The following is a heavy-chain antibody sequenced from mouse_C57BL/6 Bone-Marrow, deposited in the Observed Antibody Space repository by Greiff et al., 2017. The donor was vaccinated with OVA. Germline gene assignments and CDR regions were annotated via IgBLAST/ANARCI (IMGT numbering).Heavy chain of an antibody. CDR3: ARGLITTVVSY. D-gene: IGHD1-1*01. CDR1: GYTFTSYW. J-gene: IGHJ2*01. Sequence: QVQLQQPGAELVKPGASVKMSCKASGYTFTSYWITWVKQRPGQGLEWIGDLYPGSGSTNYNEKFKSKATLTVDTSSSTAYMQLSSLTSEDSAVYYCARGLITTVVSYWGQGTTLTVSS. CDR2: LYPGSGST. V-gene: IGHV1-55*01.